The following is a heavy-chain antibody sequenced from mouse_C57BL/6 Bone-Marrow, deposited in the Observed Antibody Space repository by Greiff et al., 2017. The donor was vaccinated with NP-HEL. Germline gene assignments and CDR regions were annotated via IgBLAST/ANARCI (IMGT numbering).Heavy chain of an antibody. D-gene: IGHD2-5*01. Sequence: QVQLQQSGAELARPGASVKLSCKASGYTFTSYGISWVKQRTGQGLEWIGVIYPRSGNTYYNEKFKGKATLTVDKSSSPAYMELRSLTSEDSAVCFCARRYSKYVESWFAYWGQGVLVTVSA. J-gene: IGHJ3*01. CDR1: GYTFTSYG. V-gene: IGHV1-81*01. CDR3: ARRYSKYVESWFAY. CDR2: IYPRSGNT.